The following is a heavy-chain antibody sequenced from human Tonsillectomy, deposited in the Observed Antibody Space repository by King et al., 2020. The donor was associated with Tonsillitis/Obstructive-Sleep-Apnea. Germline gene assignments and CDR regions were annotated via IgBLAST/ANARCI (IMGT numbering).Heavy chain of an antibody. CDR3: AGTYDDILTGYAY. V-gene: IGHV4-59*01. CDR2: IYYSGST. CDR1: GGSISSYY. D-gene: IGHD3-9*01. Sequence: LQLQESGRGLVKPSETLSLTCTVSGGSISSYYWSWIRQPPGKGLEWIGYIYYSGSTNYNPSLKSRVTISVDTSKNQFYLKLSSVTAADTAVYYCAGTYDDILTGYAYWGQGTLVTVSS. J-gene: IGHJ4*02.